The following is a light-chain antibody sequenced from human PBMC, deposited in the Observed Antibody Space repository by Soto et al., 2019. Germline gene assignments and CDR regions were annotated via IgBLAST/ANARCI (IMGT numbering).Light chain of an antibody. CDR2: AAS. Sequence: DIQMTQYPSSLSASVGDRVTITCRASQYINNYLAWYQQKPGKPPKLLIYAASTLQSGVPSRFSGGGSGTDFTLTINSLQPEDVATYYCQRYNNGPPVTFGPGT. J-gene: IGKJ3*01. V-gene: IGKV1-27*01. CDR1: QYINNY. CDR3: QRYNNGPPVT.